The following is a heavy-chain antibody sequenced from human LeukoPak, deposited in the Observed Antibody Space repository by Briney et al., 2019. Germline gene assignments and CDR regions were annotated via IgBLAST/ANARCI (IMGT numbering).Heavy chain of an antibody. D-gene: IGHD3-10*01. Sequence: GGSLRLSCAASGFTFSSYSMNWVRQAPGKGLEWVSYISSSSSTIYYADSVKGRFTISRDNAKNSLYLQMNSLRAEDTAVYYCARDPPLLWFGELPPTPDYWGQGTLVTVSS. V-gene: IGHV3-48*01. CDR3: ARDPPLLWFGELPPTPDY. J-gene: IGHJ4*02. CDR1: GFTFSSYS. CDR2: ISSSSSTI.